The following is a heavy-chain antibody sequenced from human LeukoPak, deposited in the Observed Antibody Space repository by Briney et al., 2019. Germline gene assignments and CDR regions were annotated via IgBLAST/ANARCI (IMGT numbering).Heavy chain of an antibody. D-gene: IGHD3-22*01. CDR1: GFTFDDYA. CDR2: ISWNSGSI. J-gene: IGHJ4*02. Sequence: PGRSLRLSCAASGFTFDDYAMHWVRQAPGKGLEWVSGISWNSGSIGYADSVKGRFTISRDNAKNSLYLQMNSLRTEDTAFYYCARDLPRDFDSGRFDYWGQGTLVTVSS. CDR3: ARDLPRDFDSGRFDY. V-gene: IGHV3-9*01.